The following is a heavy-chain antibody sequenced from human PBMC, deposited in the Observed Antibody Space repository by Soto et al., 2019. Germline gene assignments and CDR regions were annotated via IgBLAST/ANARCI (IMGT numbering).Heavy chain of an antibody. CDR2: IYHSGST. Sequence: SGTXSLSCAVAVFSSSSGCYSWSWIRQPPGKGLEWIGYIYHSGSTYYNPSLKSRVTISVDRSKNQFSLKLSSVTAADTAVYYCASYRWLQILEWGQRTLVTVSS. V-gene: IGHV4-30-2*01. D-gene: IGHD5-12*01. CDR3: ASYRWLQILE. CDR1: VFSSSSGCYS. J-gene: IGHJ4*02.